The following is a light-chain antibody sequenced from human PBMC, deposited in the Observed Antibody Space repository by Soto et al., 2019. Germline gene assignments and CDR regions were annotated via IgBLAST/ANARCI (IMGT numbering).Light chain of an antibody. J-gene: IGLJ1*01. CDR3: QTWGTGIHV. CDR1: SGHSSYA. Sequence: VLTQSPSASASLGASVKLPCTLSSGHSSYAIAWHQQQPEKGPRYLMKLNSDGSHRKGDGIPDRFSGSSSGAERYLTISSLQSEDEADYYCQTWGTGIHVFGTGTKVTVL. CDR2: LNSDGSH. V-gene: IGLV4-69*01.